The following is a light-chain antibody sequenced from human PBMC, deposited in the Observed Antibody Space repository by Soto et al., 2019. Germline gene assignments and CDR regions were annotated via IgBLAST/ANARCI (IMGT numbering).Light chain of an antibody. Sequence: EIVLTQSPATLSLSPGERATLSCRASQSVSSYLAWYQQKPGQAPRLLIYDASNRATGIPARFSGSGSGTDFTPTISSLEPEDFAVYYCQQRSNWPRALTFGGGTKVDIK. J-gene: IGKJ4*01. CDR2: DAS. CDR3: QQRSNWPRALT. CDR1: QSVSSY. V-gene: IGKV3-11*01.